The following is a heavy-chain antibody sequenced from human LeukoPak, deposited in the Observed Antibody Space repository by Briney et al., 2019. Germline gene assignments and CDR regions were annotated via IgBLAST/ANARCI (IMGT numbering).Heavy chain of an antibody. Sequence: GGSLRLSCAASGFTFSSYGMHWVRQAPGKGLEWVAVIWYDGSNKYCADSVKGRFTISRDNSKNTLYLQMNSLRAEDTAVYYCAKGMTTSNCGGDCYHDYWGQGTLVTVSS. J-gene: IGHJ4*02. V-gene: IGHV3-33*06. CDR3: AKGMTTSNCGGDCYHDY. D-gene: IGHD2-21*02. CDR2: IWYDGSNK. CDR1: GFTFSSYG.